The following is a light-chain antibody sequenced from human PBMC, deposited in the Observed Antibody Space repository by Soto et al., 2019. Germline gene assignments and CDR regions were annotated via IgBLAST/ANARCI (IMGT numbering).Light chain of an antibody. J-gene: IGKJ1*01. CDR3: QHYYSPVT. CDR2: WAS. V-gene: IGKV4-1*01. CDR1: ESILYSTKNKNY. Sequence: DIVMIQSPPSLAVSLGERANINCQSSESILYSTKNKNYLAWYQQQPGQPPQLLISWASTRESGVPDRISGGASGKDFTPTINSLHADYVAFYYCQHYYSPVTFGQGTKVDIK.